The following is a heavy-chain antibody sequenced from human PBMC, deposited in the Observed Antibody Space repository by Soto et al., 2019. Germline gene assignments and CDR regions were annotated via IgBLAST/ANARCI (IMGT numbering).Heavy chain of an antibody. Sequence: GGSLRLSCAAFGFTFSSYAMTWVRKAPGKGLEWVSAISGSGGSTYYADSVKGRFTISRDNSKTTPYLQMKSLRAEDTAVYYCACQDHIVVLAAASNYGMDLWGQGTTVTVSS. D-gene: IGHD2-2*01. V-gene: IGHV3-23*01. CDR3: ACQDHIVVLAAASNYGMDL. J-gene: IGHJ6*02. CDR2: ISGSGGST. CDR1: GFTFSSYA.